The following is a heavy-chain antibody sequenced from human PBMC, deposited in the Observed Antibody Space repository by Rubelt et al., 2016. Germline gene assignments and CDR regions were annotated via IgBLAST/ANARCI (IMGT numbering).Heavy chain of an antibody. CDR3: TTDTAMDNDFDY. CDR2: IKQDGSEK. CDR1: GFTFSSYG. J-gene: IGHJ4*02. V-gene: IGHV3-7*03. D-gene: IGHD5-18*01. Sequence: VQLVESGGGVVQPGRSLRLSCAASGFTFSSYGMHWVRQAPGKGLEWVANIKQDGSEKYYVESVKGRFTISRDNAKYSLYLQMNSLRAEDTTVYYCTTDTAMDNDFDYWCQGTLVTVSS.